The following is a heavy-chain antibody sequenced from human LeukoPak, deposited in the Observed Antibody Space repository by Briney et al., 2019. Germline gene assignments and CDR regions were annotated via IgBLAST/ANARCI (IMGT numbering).Heavy chain of an antibody. V-gene: IGHV4-39*07. J-gene: IGHJ4*02. Sequence: ETLSLTCTVSGDSISSSRYYWGWIRQSSGRGLEWIGSIYYSGNTYYNPSLKSRVTISVDTSKNQFSLKLSSVTAADTAVYYCAGRLLTGPIEALDYWGQGTLVTVSS. CDR2: IYYSGNT. D-gene: IGHD3-9*01. CDR1: GDSISSSRYY. CDR3: AGRLLTGPIEALDY.